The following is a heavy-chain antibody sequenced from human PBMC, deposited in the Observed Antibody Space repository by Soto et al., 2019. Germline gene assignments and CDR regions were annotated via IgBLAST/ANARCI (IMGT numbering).Heavy chain of an antibody. J-gene: IGHJ3*02. V-gene: IGHV1-69*02. CDR3: ARNVSVTRAAFDI. CDR2: IIPILGIA. D-gene: IGHD4-17*01. Sequence: QVQLVQSGAEVKKPGSSVKVSCNASGGTFSSYTISWVRQAPGQGLEWMGRIIPILGIANYAQKFQGRVTITADKSTSTAYMELSSLRSEDTAVYYCARNVSVTRAAFDIWGQGTMVTVSS. CDR1: GGTFSSYT.